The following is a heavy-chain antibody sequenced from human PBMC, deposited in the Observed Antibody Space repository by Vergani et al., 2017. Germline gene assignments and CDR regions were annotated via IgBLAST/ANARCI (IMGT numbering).Heavy chain of an antibody. CDR1: GYSFTSYW. Sequence: EVQLVQSGAEVKKPGESLRISCKGSGYSFTSYWISWVRQMPGKGLEWMGRIDPSDSYTNYSPSFQGHVTISADKSISTAYLQWSSPKASDTAMYYCARHATRRGYYYYGMDVWGQGTTVTVSS. V-gene: IGHV5-10-1*01. CDR2: IDPSDSYT. CDR3: ARHATRRGYYYYGMDV. D-gene: IGHD2-15*01. J-gene: IGHJ6*02.